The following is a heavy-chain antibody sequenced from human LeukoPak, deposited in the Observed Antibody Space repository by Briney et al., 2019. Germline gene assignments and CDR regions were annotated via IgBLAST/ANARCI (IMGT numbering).Heavy chain of an antibody. D-gene: IGHD3/OR15-3a*01. J-gene: IGHJ4*02. V-gene: IGHV1-69-2*01. CDR1: GYTFTAYY. CDR3: ATAPRIFDLDSDNRFGDY. Sequence: ASVEISCKASGYTFTAYYIHWVQQAPGKGLEWMGRVDPEDGESIYAGRFQGRVTMTADTPTNTAYMELSSLGSDDTAVYYCATAPRIFDLDSDNRFGDYWGQGTLVTVSS. CDR2: VDPEDGES.